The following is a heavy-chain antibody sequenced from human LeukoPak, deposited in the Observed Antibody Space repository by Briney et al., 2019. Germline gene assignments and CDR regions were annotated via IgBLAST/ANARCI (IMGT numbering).Heavy chain of an antibody. V-gene: IGHV1-46*01. Sequence: ASVKVSCKASGYTFTNYYMHWVRQAPGQGLEWMGIINRSGGRTIYAQKFQGRVTMTRDTSTSTVYMELSSLRSEDTAVYYCAKESGSPWHWGQGTLVTVSS. CDR2: INRSGGRT. CDR1: GYTFTNYY. J-gene: IGHJ4*02. CDR3: AKESGSPWH. D-gene: IGHD3-10*01.